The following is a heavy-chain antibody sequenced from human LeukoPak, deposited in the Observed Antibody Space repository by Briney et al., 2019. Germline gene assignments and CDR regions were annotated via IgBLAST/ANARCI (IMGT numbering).Heavy chain of an antibody. J-gene: IGHJ4*02. CDR2: ISGNGGAT. CDR1: GFTFTSYA. D-gene: IGHD3-22*01. V-gene: IGHV3-23*01. Sequence: GGSLRLSCAASGFTFTSYAMSWVRQAPGKGLEWVSAISGNGGATYYADSVKGRFTISRDNTKNTLHLQMNSLRAEDTALYYCAKATTAIVVDNFFDYWGQGTLVSVSS. CDR3: AKATTAIVVDNFFDY.